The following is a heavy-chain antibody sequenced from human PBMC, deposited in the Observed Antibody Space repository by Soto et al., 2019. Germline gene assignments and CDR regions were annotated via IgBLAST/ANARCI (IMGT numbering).Heavy chain of an antibody. V-gene: IGHV4-59*01. Sequence: SETLSLTCTVSGVSISTYYWSWIRQPPGKGLEWIGYIYYSGSTNYNPSLKSRVTISVDTSKNQFSLRLTSVTAADTAVYFCARFRSTSSIDYWGQGTLVTVSS. CDR1: GVSISTYY. CDR3: ARFRSTSSIDY. J-gene: IGHJ4*02. D-gene: IGHD2-2*01. CDR2: IYYSGST.